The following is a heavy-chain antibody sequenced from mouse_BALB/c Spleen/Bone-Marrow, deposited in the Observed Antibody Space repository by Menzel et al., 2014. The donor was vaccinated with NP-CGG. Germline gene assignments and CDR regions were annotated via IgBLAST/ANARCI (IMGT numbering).Heavy chain of an antibody. J-gene: IGHJ4*01. CDR3: TRRDYAMDY. CDR2: IYPSDSYT. CDR1: GYTFTSYW. Sequence: QVQLQQSGAELVRPGASVKLSCKASGYTFTSYWINWVKQRPGQGLEWIGNIYPSDSYTNYNQKFKDKATLTVGKSSSTAYMQLSSPTSEDSAVYYCTRRDYAMDYWGQGTSVTVSS. V-gene: IGHV1-69*02.